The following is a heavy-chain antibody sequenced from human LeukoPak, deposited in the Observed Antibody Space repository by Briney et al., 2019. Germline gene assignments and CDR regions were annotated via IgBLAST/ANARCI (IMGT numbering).Heavy chain of an antibody. CDR3: AKDGRDYDYVWGSYRYPYFDY. D-gene: IGHD3-16*02. Sequence: PGRSLRLSCAASGFTFDDYAMHWVRQAPWKGLEWVSGISWNSGSIGYADSVKGRFTISRDNAKNSLYLQMNSLRAEDTALYYCAKDGRDYDYVWGSYRYPYFDYWGQGTLVTVSS. V-gene: IGHV3-9*01. J-gene: IGHJ4*02. CDR2: ISWNSGSI. CDR1: GFTFDDYA.